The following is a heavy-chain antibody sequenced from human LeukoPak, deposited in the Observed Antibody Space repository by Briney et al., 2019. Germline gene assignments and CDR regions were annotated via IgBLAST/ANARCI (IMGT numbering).Heavy chain of an antibody. Sequence: ASVKVSCKASGYTFTGYYMHWVRQAPGQGLEWMGWINPNSGGTNYAQKFQGRVTMTRDTSISTAYMELRSLGSDKTAVYYCARVDLLTGYYFFDYWGQGTLVTVSS. CDR3: ARVDLLTGYYFFDY. CDR1: GYTFTGYY. V-gene: IGHV1-2*02. J-gene: IGHJ4*02. CDR2: INPNSGGT. D-gene: IGHD3-9*01.